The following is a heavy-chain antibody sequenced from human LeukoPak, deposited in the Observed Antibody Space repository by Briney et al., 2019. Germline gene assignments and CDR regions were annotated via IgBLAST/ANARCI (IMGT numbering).Heavy chain of an antibody. Sequence: GGSLRLSCTVSGFIFSDFSMSWVRQSPGKGLEWVSYISSSGNTIYYAESMKGRFTISRDNAKNSLYLQMNSLRAEDTAVYYCARDLSGVTGYTYGRGVDYWGQGTLVTVSS. D-gene: IGHD5-18*01. J-gene: IGHJ4*02. CDR1: GFIFSDFS. CDR3: ARDLSGVTGYTYGRGVDY. V-gene: IGHV3-11*04. CDR2: ISSSGNTI.